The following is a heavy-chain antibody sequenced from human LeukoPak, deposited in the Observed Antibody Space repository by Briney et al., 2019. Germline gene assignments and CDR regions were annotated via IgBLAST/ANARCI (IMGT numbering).Heavy chain of an antibody. CDR3: ASSGITMVRGVIISTLDY. D-gene: IGHD3-10*01. V-gene: IGHV1-69*13. Sequence: SVKVSCKASGGTFSSYAISWVRQAPGQGLEWMGGIIPIFGTANYAQKFQGRVTITADESTSTAYMELSSLRSEDTAVYYCASSGITMVRGVIISTLDYWGQGTLVTVSS. CDR2: IIPIFGTA. CDR1: GGTFSSYA. J-gene: IGHJ4*02.